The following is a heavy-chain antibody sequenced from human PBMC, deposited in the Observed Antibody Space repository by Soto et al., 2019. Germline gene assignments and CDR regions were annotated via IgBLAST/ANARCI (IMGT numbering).Heavy chain of an antibody. D-gene: IGHD1-26*01. CDR3: AREQERFASYRRGRECGMDV. V-gene: IGHV3-33*01. CDR2: IWYDGSNK. Sequence: GGSLRLSCAASGFTFSSYGMHWVRQAPGKGLEWVAVIWYDGSNKYYADSVKGRFTISRDNSKNTLYLQMNSLRAEDTAVYYCAREQERFASYRRGRECGMDVWGQGTTVTVSS. CDR1: GFTFSSYG. J-gene: IGHJ6*02.